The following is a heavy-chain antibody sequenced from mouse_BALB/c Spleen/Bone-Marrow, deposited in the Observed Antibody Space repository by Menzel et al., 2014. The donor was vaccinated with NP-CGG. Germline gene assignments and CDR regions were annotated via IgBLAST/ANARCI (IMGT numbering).Heavy chain of an antibody. CDR1: GFTFSSYA. CDR3: ARHDSAWFAY. V-gene: IGHV5-9-3*01. CDR2: ISSGGSYT. J-gene: IGHJ3*01. D-gene: IGHD2-4*01. Sequence: EVKVEESGGGLVKPGGSLKLSCAASGFTFSSYAMSWVRQTPEKRLEWVATISSGGSYTYYPDSVKGRFTISRDNAKNTLYLQTSSLRSEDTAMYYCARHDSAWFAYWGQGTLVTVSA.